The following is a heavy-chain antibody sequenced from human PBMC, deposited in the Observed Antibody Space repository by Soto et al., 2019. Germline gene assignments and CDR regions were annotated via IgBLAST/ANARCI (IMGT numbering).Heavy chain of an antibody. CDR2: VRSKADGGTT. J-gene: IGHJ4*02. D-gene: IGHD1-26*01. V-gene: IGHV3-15*07. CDR1: TFIFSNAY. CDR3: ATTYTGSYSFYFDS. Sequence: EVPLMESGGGLVQPGGSLRLPCAASTFIFSNAYINWVRQAPGKGPEWVGRVRSKADGGTTDYAAPVIGRFTISRDNSKNTLYLQMDSLKTEDTAVYYCATTYTGSYSFYFDSWGQGTLVTVSS.